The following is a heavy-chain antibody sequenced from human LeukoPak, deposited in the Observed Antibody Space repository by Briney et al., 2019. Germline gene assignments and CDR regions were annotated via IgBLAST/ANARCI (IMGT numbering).Heavy chain of an antibody. Sequence: PGGSLRLSCAASRFSFSNYAMHWVRQDSGRGLEWLAVISHDGINTYYADSVKGRFTISRDHSKNTLYLQMNSLRTEDTAVYYCAKGGSYRSQPYFDYWGQGTPVTVSS. J-gene: IGHJ4*02. CDR3: AKGGSYRSQPYFDY. CDR1: RFSFSNYA. V-gene: IGHV3-30*18. CDR2: ISHDGINT. D-gene: IGHD3-16*02.